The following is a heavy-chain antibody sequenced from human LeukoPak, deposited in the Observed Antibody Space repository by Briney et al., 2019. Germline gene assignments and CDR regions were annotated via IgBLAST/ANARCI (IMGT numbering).Heavy chain of an antibody. CDR2: IYYTGST. V-gene: IGHV4-59*01. D-gene: IGHD6-13*01. CDR1: GGSISSYY. Sequence: SETLSLTCTVSGGSISSYYWSLIRQPPGKGLEWIGYIYYTGSTNYNPSLKSRVAISVDTSKNQFSLNLSSVTAADTAVYYCARMRQQPYYYYHYMDVWGKGTTVTVSS. J-gene: IGHJ6*03. CDR3: ARMRQQPYYYYHYMDV.